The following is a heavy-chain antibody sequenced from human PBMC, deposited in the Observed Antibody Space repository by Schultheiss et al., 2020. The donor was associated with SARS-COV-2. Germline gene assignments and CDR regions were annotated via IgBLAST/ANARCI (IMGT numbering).Heavy chain of an antibody. Sequence: ASVKVSCKASGYTFTHYAIHWVRQAPGQRLEWMGWINTGNGNTKYSQHFQGRVTITRDTSASTAYMELSSLRSEDTAVYYCARDEGDYYYYGMDVWGQGTTVTVSS. D-gene: IGHD3-16*01. CDR3: ARDEGDYYYYGMDV. CDR1: GYTFTHYA. V-gene: IGHV1-3*04. CDR2: INTGNGNT. J-gene: IGHJ6*02.